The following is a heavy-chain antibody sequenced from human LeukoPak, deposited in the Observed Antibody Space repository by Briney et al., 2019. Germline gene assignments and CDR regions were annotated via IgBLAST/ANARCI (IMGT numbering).Heavy chain of an antibody. Sequence: GGSLRLSCVASGFTVSSNYMTWVRQAPGKGLEWVSVIYTGGSPYYADSVKGRFTISRDLSKNTVYLQMNSLRAEDTAVYYCARGAATGPTLGLDYWGQGTLVTVSS. V-gene: IGHV3-53*01. CDR3: ARGAATGPTLGLDY. D-gene: IGHD6-13*01. CDR2: IYTGGSP. CDR1: GFTVSSNY. J-gene: IGHJ4*02.